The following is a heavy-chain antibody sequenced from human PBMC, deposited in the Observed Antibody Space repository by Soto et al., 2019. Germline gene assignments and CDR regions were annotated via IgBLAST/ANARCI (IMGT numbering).Heavy chain of an antibody. J-gene: IGHJ6*02. D-gene: IGHD6-13*01. CDR3: ASGIAAAPYYYYGMDV. CDR2: INHSGST. CDR1: GGSFSGYY. Sequence: SETLSLTCAVYGGSFSGYYWSWIRQPPGKGLEWIGEINHSGSTNYNPSLKSRVTISVDTSKKQFSLKLSSVTAADTAVYYCASGIAAAPYYYYGMDVWGQGTTVTVSS. V-gene: IGHV4-34*01.